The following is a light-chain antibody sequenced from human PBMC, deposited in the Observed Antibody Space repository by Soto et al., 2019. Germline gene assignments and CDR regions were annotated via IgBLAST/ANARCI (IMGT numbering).Light chain of an antibody. CDR2: EVS. Sequence: QSALTQPPSASGSPGQSVTISCTGTSSEVGGYNYVSWYQQNPGKAPKLMIYEVSKRPSGVPDRFSGSKSGNTASLTVSGLQAEDEADYYCSSYAGSNNYVFGTGTKVTVL. CDR3: SSYAGSNNYV. CDR1: SSEVGGYNY. V-gene: IGLV2-8*01. J-gene: IGLJ1*01.